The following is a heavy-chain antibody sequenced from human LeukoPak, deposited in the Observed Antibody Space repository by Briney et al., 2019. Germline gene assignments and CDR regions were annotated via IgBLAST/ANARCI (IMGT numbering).Heavy chain of an antibody. CDR3: AKVGITYYYDSSGYYWDY. J-gene: IGHJ4*02. CDR1: GFTFSSYA. CDR2: ISGSGGST. D-gene: IGHD3-22*01. Sequence: SGGSLRLSRAASGFTFSSYAMSWVRQAPGKGLEWVSAISGSGGSTYYADSVKGRFTISRDNSKNTLYLQMNSLRAEDTAVYYCAKVGITYYYDSSGYYWDYWGQGTLVTVSS. V-gene: IGHV3-23*01.